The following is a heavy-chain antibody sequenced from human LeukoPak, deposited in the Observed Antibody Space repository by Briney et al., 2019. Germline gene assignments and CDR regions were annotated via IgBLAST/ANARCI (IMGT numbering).Heavy chain of an antibody. Sequence: GRSLRLSCAASGFTFSSYGMHWVRQAPGKGLEWVAVMWYDGSNKYYADSVKGRFTISRNNSKNTLYLQMNSLRAEDTAVYYCARAGSYYYYYVDVWGLGTTVTVSS. D-gene: IGHD3-10*01. J-gene: IGHJ6*02. CDR3: ARAGSYYYYYVDV. V-gene: IGHV3-33*08. CDR1: GFTFSSYG. CDR2: MWYDGSNK.